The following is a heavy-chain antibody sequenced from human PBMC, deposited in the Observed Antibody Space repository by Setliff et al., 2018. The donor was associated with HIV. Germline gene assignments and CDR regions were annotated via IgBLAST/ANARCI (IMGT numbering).Heavy chain of an antibody. J-gene: IGHJ4*02. CDR3: ARSQPDTIFGVVVFDS. CDR1: GGSLSGYY. CDR2: IFHTGST. Sequence: SETLSLTCAVYGGSLSGYYWNWIRQPPGKGLEWIGDIFHTGSTNHNPSLKSRVTISLDTSKNQLSLKLTSMTAADTAVYYCARSQPDTIFGVVVFDSWGQGTLVTVSS. D-gene: IGHD3-3*01. V-gene: IGHV4-34*12.